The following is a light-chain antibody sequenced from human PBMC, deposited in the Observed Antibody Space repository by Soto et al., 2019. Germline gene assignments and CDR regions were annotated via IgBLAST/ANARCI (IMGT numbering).Light chain of an antibody. V-gene: IGLV2-14*01. J-gene: IGLJ3*02. CDR1: SSDVGAYNY. Sequence: QSALTQPASVSGSPGQSITISCTGTSSDVGAYNYVSWYQQNPGKAPKLIIYDVTNRPSGVSNRFSGSKSGNTASLTISGLQAEDEADYYCSSYTTSSTLVVFGGGTKLTVL. CDR3: SSYTTSSTLVV. CDR2: DVT.